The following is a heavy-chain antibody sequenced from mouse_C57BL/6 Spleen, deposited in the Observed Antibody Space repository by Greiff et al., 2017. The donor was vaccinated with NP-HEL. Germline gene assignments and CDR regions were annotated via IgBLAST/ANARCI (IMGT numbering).Heavy chain of an antibody. CDR3: ARSYDGYWFAY. CDR1: GYAFSSYW. J-gene: IGHJ3*01. D-gene: IGHD2-3*01. Sequence: VHLVESGAELVKPGASVKISCKASGYAFSSYWMNWVKQRPGKGLEWIGQIYPGDGDTNYNGKFKGKATLTADKSSSTAYMQLSSLTSEDSAVYFCARSYDGYWFAYWGQGTLVTVSA. V-gene: IGHV1-80*01. CDR2: IYPGDGDT.